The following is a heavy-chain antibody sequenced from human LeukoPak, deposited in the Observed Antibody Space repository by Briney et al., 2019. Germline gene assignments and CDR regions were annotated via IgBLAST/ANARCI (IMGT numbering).Heavy chain of an antibody. CDR3: VRYKNLYTNGWYF. J-gene: IGHJ4*02. CDR2: IYYTGTT. V-gene: IGHV4-59*12. D-gene: IGHD6-19*01. Sequence: SETLSLPCTVSGGSISPYYWSWIRQPPGKGLEWIGYIYYTGTTKYNPSLQSRLTISVDTSKNQFSLKLSSVTAADTATYYCVRYKNLYTNGWYFWLQGTLLSVSS. CDR1: GGSISPYY.